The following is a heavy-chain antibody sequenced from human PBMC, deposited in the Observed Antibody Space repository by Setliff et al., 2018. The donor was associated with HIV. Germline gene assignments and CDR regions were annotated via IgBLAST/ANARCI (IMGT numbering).Heavy chain of an antibody. CDR3: ARKPRDGYYIDY. CDR1: GFTFSNYA. V-gene: IGHV3-30*07. D-gene: IGHD3-10*01. J-gene: IGHJ4*02. Sequence: GGSLRLSCAASGFTFSNYAMHWVRQAPGKGLEWLAVISYDGSDKYYADSVKGRFTISRDNSKKTLYLQMNSLRAEDTAVYYCARKPRDGYYIDYWGQGTLVTVSS. CDR2: ISYDGSDK.